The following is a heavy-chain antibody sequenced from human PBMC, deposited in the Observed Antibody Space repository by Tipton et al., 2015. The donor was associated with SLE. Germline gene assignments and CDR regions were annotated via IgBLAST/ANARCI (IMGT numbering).Heavy chain of an antibody. D-gene: IGHD6-19*01. J-gene: IGHJ4*02. Sequence: TLSLTCAVYGGSFSDYYWTWIRQPPGKGLEWIGEINHSGSTNYNPSLKSRVTISVDTSKNQFSLKLSSVTAADTAVYYCARASSGGGRSSGWFNYWGQGTLVTVSS. CDR2: INHSGST. CDR3: ARASSGGGRSSGWFNY. V-gene: IGHV4-34*01. CDR1: GGSFSDYY.